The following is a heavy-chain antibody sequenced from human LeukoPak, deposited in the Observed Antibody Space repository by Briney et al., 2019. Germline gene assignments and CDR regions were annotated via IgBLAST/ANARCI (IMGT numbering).Heavy chain of an antibody. V-gene: IGHV1-3*03. CDR1: GYTFTSYA. Sequence: GASVKVSCKASGYTFTSYAMHWVRQAPGQRLEWMGWINAGNGNTKYSQEFQGRVTITRDTSASTAYMELSSLRSEDTAVYYCASRSGSYEAWLAFDIWGQGTMVTVSS. CDR2: INAGNGNT. CDR3: ASRSGSYEAWLAFDI. J-gene: IGHJ3*02. D-gene: IGHD1-26*01.